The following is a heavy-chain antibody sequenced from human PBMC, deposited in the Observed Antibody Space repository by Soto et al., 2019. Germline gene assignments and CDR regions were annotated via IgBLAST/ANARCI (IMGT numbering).Heavy chain of an antibody. CDR2: ISSSSSYI. CDR1: GFTFGRYS. Sequence: PGGSLRLSCAASGFTFGRYSMNWVVQAPGKELEWVSSISSSSSYIYYADSVKGRFTISRDNAKNSLYLQMNSLRAEDTAVYYCARDPPAYCGSTSCYFDYWAQGALVTVSS. CDR3: ARDPPAYCGSTSCYFDY. V-gene: IGHV3-21*01. D-gene: IGHD2-2*01. J-gene: IGHJ4*02.